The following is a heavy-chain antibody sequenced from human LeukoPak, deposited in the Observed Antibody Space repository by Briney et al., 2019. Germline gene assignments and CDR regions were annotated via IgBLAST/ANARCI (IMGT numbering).Heavy chain of an antibody. J-gene: IGHJ4*02. CDR2: IYYSGST. Sequence: SETLSLTCTVSGGSISSYYWSWLRQPPGKGLEWIGYIYYSGSTNYNPSLKSRVTISVDTSKNQFSLKLSSVTAADTAVYYCARDKSSSFDYGGQGTLVTVS. CDR1: GGSISSYY. D-gene: IGHD6-6*01. CDR3: ARDKSSSFDY. V-gene: IGHV4-59*01.